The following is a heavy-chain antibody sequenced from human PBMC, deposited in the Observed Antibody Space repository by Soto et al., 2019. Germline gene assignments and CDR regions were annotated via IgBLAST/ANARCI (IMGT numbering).Heavy chain of an antibody. V-gene: IGHV3-23*01. Sequence: PGGSLRLSCSASGFTFSSYTMTWVRLAPGKGLEWVSSIITGSGTTAYADSVTGRFSISRDNSKNMMYLQMNSLRVEDTAVYYCAKDRQPDGIWTFDYWGRGTLVTVSS. J-gene: IGHJ4*02. D-gene: IGHD3-9*01. CDR2: IITGSGTT. CDR3: AKDRQPDGIWTFDY. CDR1: GFTFSSYT.